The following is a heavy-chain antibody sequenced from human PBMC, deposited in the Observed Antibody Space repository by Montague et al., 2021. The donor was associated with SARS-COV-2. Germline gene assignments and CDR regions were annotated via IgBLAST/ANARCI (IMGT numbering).Heavy chain of an antibody. V-gene: IGHV4-4*07. Sequence: SETLSLTCTVSGGSISSYYWSWIRQSAGKGLEWIGRIHTSGSTXXXPSXXXRVTMSVDTSKNQFSLKLSSVTAADTVVYYCASGKYYDFWSGYYSHDYVSGMDVWGQGTTVTVSS. J-gene: IGHJ6*02. CDR3: ASGKYYDFWSGYYSHDYVSGMDV. D-gene: IGHD3-3*01. CDR1: GGSISSYY. CDR2: IHTSGST.